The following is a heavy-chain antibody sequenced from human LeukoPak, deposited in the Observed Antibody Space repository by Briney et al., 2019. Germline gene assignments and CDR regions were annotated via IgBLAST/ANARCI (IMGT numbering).Heavy chain of an antibody. D-gene: IGHD3-16*02. V-gene: IGHV3-74*01. CDR1: GFMFSGYW. J-gene: IGHJ4*02. CDR2: IDNDGNGI. Sequence: PGGSLRLSCAASGFMFSGYWMHWVRQGPERGLELVSRIDNDGNGIIYADSVRGRFTISRDNSKNTLYLHMNSLRAEDTAVYYCAKERAGYTNPYYFDYWGQGTLVTVSS. CDR3: AKERAGYTNPYYFDY.